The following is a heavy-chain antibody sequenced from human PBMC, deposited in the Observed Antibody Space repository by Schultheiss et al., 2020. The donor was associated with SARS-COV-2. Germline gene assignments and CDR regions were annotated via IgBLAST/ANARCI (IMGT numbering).Heavy chain of an antibody. CDR1: GFTFSNAW. CDR2: ISGSGGST. D-gene: IGHD3-10*01. J-gene: IGHJ5*02. Sequence: GESLKISCAASGFTFSNAWMSWVRQAPGKGLEWVSAISGSGGSTYYADSVKGRFTISRDNSKNTLYLQMNSLRAEDTAVYYCAKSDITMVQGVPFDPWGQGTLVTVSS. CDR3: AKSDITMVQGVPFDP. V-gene: IGHV3-23*01.